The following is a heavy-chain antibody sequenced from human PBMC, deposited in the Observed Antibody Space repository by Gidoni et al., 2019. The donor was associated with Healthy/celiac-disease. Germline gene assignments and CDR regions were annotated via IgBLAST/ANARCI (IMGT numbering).Heavy chain of an antibody. CDR1: GFTVSSNY. J-gene: IGHJ6*02. D-gene: IGHD6-13*01. CDR3: AFPAAGTIVGYYGMDV. CDR2: IYSGGST. V-gene: IGHV3-53*01. Sequence: EVQLVESGGGLIQPGGSLRLSCAASGFTVSSNYMSWVRQAPGKGLEWVSVIYSGGSTYYADSVKGRFTISRDNSKNTLYLQMNSLRAEDTAVYYCAFPAAGTIVGYYGMDVWGQGTTVTVSS.